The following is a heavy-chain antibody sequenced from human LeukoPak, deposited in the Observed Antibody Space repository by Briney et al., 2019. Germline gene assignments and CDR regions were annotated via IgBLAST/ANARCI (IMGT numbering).Heavy chain of an antibody. CDR2: INPGGDNT. CDR1: GYTFTSYY. J-gene: IGHJ3*02. D-gene: IGHD5-24*01. CDR3: ARIRDGYNDAYDI. Sequence: ASVKVSCKASGYTFTSYYMHWVRQAPGEGLEWMGLINPGGDNTNYAQNFQGRVTMTRDTSASTVYMELSSLRSEDTAIYYCARIRDGYNDAYDIWGQGTTVTISS. V-gene: IGHV1-46*01.